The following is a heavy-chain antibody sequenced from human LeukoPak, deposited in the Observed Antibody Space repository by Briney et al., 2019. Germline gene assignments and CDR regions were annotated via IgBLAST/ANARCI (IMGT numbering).Heavy chain of an antibody. CDR3: ARGPHYYGSGSEPLDY. CDR1: GGSISSYY. D-gene: IGHD3-10*01. J-gene: IGHJ4*02. V-gene: IGHV4-4*07. CDR2: IHTSGST. Sequence: PSETLSLTCTVSGGSISSYYWSWIRQSAGKGLEWIGRIHTSGSTNYNPSLKSRVTMSVDTSKNQFSLKLSSVTAADTAVYYCARGPHYYGSGSEPLDYWGQGTLVTVSS.